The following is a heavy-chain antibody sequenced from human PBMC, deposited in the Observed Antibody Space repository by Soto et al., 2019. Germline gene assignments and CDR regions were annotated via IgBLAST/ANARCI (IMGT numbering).Heavy chain of an antibody. V-gene: IGHV4-39*01. CDR3: VRHPTGFPNWIDP. J-gene: IGHJ5*02. Sequence: QMQLQESGPGLVKPSETLSLTCTVSGGSITSSSYSWGWIRQPPGKGLEWIGSVYNSGIDYNPSLMRRVNISADTSKIQFSMRLTSVTAADAALYYCVRHPTGFPNWIDPWGQGILVIVSS. D-gene: IGHD2-15*01. CDR2: VYNSGI. CDR1: GGSITSSSYS.